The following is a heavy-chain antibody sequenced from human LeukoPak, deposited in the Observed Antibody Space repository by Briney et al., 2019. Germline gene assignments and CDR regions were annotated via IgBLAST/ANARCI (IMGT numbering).Heavy chain of an antibody. CDR2: INPNSGGT. CDR1: GYTFTGYY. V-gene: IGHV1-2*02. J-gene: IGHJ6*03. D-gene: IGHD3-22*01. Sequence: ASVKVSCKASGYTFTGYYMHWVRQAPGQGLEWMGWINPNSGGTKYAQKFQGRVTMTRDTSISTAYMEVSRLRSDDTAVYYCAGYYDSSGYYYYYYYMDVWGKGTTVTVSS. CDR3: AGYYDSSGYYYYYYYMDV.